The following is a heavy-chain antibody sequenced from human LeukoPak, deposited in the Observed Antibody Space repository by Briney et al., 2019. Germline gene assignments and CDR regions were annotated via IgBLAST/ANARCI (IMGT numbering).Heavy chain of an antibody. J-gene: IGHJ5*02. Sequence: PSQTLSLTCAVSGGSISSGGYSWSWIRQPPGKGLEWIRYIYHSGSTYYNPSLKSRVTISVDRSKNQFSLKLSSVTAADTAVYYCARVVPATHYDIPGWFDPWGQGTLVTVSS. V-gene: IGHV4-30-2*01. D-gene: IGHD3-9*01. CDR2: IYHSGST. CDR1: GGSISSGGYS. CDR3: ARVVPATHYDIPGWFDP.